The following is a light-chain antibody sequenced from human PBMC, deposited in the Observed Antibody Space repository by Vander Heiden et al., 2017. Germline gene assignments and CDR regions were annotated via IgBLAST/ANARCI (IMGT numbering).Light chain of an antibody. CDR1: SSDVGSYNL. CDR2: EVS. CDR3: CSYAGSSTFYV. Sequence: QSPLTQPASVSGSPGPSITISCTGTSSDVGSYNLVSWYQQHPGKAPKLMIYEVSKRPSGVSNRFSGSKSGNTASLTISGLQAEDEADYYCCSYAGSSTFYVFGTGTKVTVL. J-gene: IGLJ1*01. V-gene: IGLV2-23*02.